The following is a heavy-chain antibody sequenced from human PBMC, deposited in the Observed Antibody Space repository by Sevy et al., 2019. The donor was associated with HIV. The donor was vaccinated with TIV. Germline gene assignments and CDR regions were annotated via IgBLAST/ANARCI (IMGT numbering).Heavy chain of an antibody. Sequence: GGSLRLSCAASGFTVSSNYMSWVRQAPGKGLEWVSVIYSGGSTYYADSVKGRFTIFRDNSKNTLYLQMNSLRAEDTAVYYCARDRGYSYRGGHYYYGMDVWGQGTTVTVSS. CDR2: IYSGGST. V-gene: IGHV3-53*01. CDR1: GFTVSSNY. CDR3: ARDRGYSYRGGHYYYGMDV. J-gene: IGHJ6*02. D-gene: IGHD5-18*01.